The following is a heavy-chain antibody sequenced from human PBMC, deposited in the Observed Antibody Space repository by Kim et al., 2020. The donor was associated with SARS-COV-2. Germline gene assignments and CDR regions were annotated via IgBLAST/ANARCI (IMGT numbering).Heavy chain of an antibody. CDR2: IGGSGINT. CDR1: GFTFSTYA. V-gene: IGHV3-23*01. D-gene: IGHD2-21*01. Sequence: GGSLRLSCAASGFTFSTYAMSWVRQAPGKGLEWVSSIGGSGINTYYADSVKGRFTISRDNSKNTLFLQMNNLRAEDTAVYYCAKRRDSVVVVAPDDSCG. J-gene: IGHJ5*01. CDR3: AKRRDSVVVVAPDDS.